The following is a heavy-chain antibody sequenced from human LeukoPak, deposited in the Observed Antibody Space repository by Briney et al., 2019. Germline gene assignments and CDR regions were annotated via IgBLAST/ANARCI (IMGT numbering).Heavy chain of an antibody. Sequence: GGSLRLSCAASGFTFDDYAMHWVRHAPGKGLVWVSRINSDGSSTNYADSVKGRFTISRDNAKNTLYLQMNSLRAEDTAVYYCARDGPGDILTGYYPLYYYYGMDVWGQGTTVTVSS. CDR3: ARDGPGDILTGYYPLYYYYGMDV. V-gene: IGHV3-74*01. CDR2: INSDGSST. CDR1: GFTFDDYA. D-gene: IGHD3-9*01. J-gene: IGHJ6*02.